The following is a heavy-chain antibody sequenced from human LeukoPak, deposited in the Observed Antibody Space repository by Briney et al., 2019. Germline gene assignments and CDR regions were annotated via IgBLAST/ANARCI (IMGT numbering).Heavy chain of an antibody. Sequence: SETLSLTCAVYGGSFSGYYWSWIRQPPGKGLEWIGEINHSGSTNYNPSLKSRVTISVDTSKNQFSLKLSSVTAADTAVYYCARPRRRYGDYQYYFDYWGQGNLVTVSS. D-gene: IGHD4-17*01. CDR1: GGSFSGYY. CDR3: ARPRRRYGDYQYYFDY. CDR2: INHSGST. V-gene: IGHV4-34*01. J-gene: IGHJ4*02.